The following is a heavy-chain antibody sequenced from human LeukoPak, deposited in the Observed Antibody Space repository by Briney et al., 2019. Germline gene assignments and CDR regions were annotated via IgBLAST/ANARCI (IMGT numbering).Heavy chain of an antibody. D-gene: IGHD4-17*01. J-gene: IGHJ3*02. V-gene: IGHV4-34*01. CDR1: DGSMNAYY. CDR3: ARGRVIWDFATTEKNAFDI. Sequence: PSETLSLTCSVSDGSMNAYYWTWIRQPPGKGLEWIGEINHSGSTNYNPSLKSRVTISVDTSKNQFSLKLSSVTAADTAVYYCARGRVIWDFATTEKNAFDIWGQGTMVTVSS. CDR2: INHSGST.